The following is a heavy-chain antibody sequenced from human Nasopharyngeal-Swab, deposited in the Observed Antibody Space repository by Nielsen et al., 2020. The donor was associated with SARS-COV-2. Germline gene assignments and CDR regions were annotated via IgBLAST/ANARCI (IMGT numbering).Heavy chain of an antibody. CDR2: ISWNSGST. D-gene: IGHD6-13*01. V-gene: IGHV3-9*01. Sequence: GGSLRLSCAASGFTFDDYAMHWVRQAPGKGLEWVSGISWNSGSTGYADSVKGRFTISRDNAKNSLYLLLNSLRAEDSAVYYCARDPLSSWQAIGNWYFDLWGRGTLVTVSS. CDR3: ARDPLSSWQAIGNWYFDL. J-gene: IGHJ2*01. CDR1: GFTFDDYA.